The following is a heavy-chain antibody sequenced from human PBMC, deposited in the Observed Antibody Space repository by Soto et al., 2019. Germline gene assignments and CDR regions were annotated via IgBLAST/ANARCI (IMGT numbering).Heavy chain of an antibody. Sequence: ASVKVSCKASGGTFSSYAISWVRQAPGQGFEWMGGIIPIFGTANYAQKFQGRVTITADESTSTAYMELSSLRSEDTAVYYCAREGYSSGWYDLYWFDPWGQGTLVTVSS. V-gene: IGHV1-69*13. CDR3: AREGYSSGWYDLYWFDP. CDR1: GGTFSSYA. CDR2: IIPIFGTA. D-gene: IGHD6-19*01. J-gene: IGHJ5*02.